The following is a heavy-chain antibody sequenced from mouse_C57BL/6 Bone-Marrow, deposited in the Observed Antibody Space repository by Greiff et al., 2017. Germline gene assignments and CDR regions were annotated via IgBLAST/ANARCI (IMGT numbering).Heavy chain of an antibody. CDR3: ARDACYDYCAMDY. J-gene: IGHJ4*01. Sequence: EVKLMESGGGLVQSGRSLRLSCATSGFTFSDFYMEWVRQAPGKGLEWIAASRNKANDYTTEYRASVKGRFIVSRDTSQSILYLQMNALRAEDTAIYYCARDACYDYCAMDYWGQGTSVTVSS. CDR2: SRNKANDYTT. CDR1: GFTFSDFY. V-gene: IGHV7-1*01.